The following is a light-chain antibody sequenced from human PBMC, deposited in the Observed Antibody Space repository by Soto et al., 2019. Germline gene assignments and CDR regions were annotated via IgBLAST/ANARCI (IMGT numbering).Light chain of an antibody. V-gene: IGKV3-15*01. CDR2: GAS. CDR1: QSVSSN. CDR3: QQYNNWPPTWT. J-gene: IGKJ1*01. Sequence: ETVMTQSPGTLSVSLGERATLSCRASQSVSSNLAWYQQKPGQAPRLLIYGASTRATGIPARFSGSGSGTEFTLTISSLQSEDFAVYYCQQYNNWPPTWTFGQGTKVEIK.